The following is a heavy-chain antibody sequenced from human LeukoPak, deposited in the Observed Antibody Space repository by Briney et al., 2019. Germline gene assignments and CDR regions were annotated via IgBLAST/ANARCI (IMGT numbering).Heavy chain of an antibody. Sequence: KPSETLSLTCTVSGGSISGYYWSWIRQPPGKGLEWIGCIYYSGSTNYNPSLKSRVTISVDTSKNQFSLKLSSVTAADTAVYYCARHRSGSYWRAFDIWGQGTMVTVSS. D-gene: IGHD1-26*01. CDR3: ARHRSGSYWRAFDI. J-gene: IGHJ3*02. CDR1: GGSISGYY. CDR2: IYYSGST. V-gene: IGHV4-59*08.